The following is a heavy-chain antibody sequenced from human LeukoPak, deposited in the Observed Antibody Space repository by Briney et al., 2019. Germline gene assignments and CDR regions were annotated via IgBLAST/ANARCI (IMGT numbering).Heavy chain of an antibody. CDR2: ISSSSSNI. CDR1: GFTFSSYS. J-gene: IGHJ2*01. D-gene: IGHD2-2*01. CDR3: ARAPGYCSSNSCFNHWYFDL. V-gene: IGHV3-21*01. Sequence: GGSLRLSCAASGFTFSSYSMNWVRQAPGKGLEWVSSISSSSSNIYYADSVKGRFTISRDNAKNSLYLQMNSLTGEDTDVYYCARAPGYCSSNSCFNHWYFDLWGRGALVTVSS.